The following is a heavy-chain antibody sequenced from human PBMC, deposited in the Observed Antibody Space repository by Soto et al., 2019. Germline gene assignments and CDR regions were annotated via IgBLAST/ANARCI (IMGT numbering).Heavy chain of an antibody. CDR3: ARDQDYYDSSGYYNWYFDL. J-gene: IGHJ2*01. CDR2: ISAHSGNT. Sequence: QVQLVQSGAEMKKPGASVMVSCKASGYIFTSYAISWVRQAPGQGLEWMGCISAHSGNTKYAQKLQGRVTMSTDTXTSTAYMELRSLRSDDTAVYYCARDQDYYDSSGYYNWYFDLWGRGTLVTVSS. CDR1: GYIFTSYA. D-gene: IGHD3-22*01. V-gene: IGHV1-18*01.